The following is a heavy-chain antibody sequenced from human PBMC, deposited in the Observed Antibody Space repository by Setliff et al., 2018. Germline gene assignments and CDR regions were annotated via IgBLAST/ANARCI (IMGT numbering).Heavy chain of an antibody. CDR1: GGSISGYY. Sequence: PSETLSLTCTVSGGSISGYYWSWIRQSPGKGLEWIAYMYHSEKFQGRVTMSADTSSDTAYMELSSLTSDDTAVYYCAADGVSPMHWWGQGTRVTVSS. V-gene: IGHV4-59*03. J-gene: IGHJ4*02. CDR2: MYHSE. D-gene: IGHD6-13*01. CDR3: AADGVSPMHW.